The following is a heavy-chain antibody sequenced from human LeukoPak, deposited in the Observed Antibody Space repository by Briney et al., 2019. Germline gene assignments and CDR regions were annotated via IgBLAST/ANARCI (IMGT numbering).Heavy chain of an antibody. CDR3: ARGGDYLGYWFDP. D-gene: IGHD4-17*01. CDR1: GGSVSNDNHC. CDR2: VNYSGST. V-gene: IGHV4-61*01. J-gene: IGHJ5*02. Sequence: SETLSLTCTVSGGSVSNDNHCWSWIRQPPGKGLEWIGYVNYSGSTKYNPSLKSRVTISVDTSKNQFSLKLSSVTAADTAVYYCARGGDYLGYWFDPWGQGTLVTVSS.